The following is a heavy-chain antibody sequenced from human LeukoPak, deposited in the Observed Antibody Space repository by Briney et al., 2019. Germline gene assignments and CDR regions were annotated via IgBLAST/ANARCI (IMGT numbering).Heavy chain of an antibody. J-gene: IGHJ4*02. V-gene: IGHV3-48*03. CDR3: AKVAPYGGNSPFDY. CDR2: ISSSGSTI. Sequence: PGGFLRLSCAASGFTFSSYEMNWVRQAPGKGLEWVSYISSSGSTIYYADSVKGRFTISRDNAKNSLYLQMNSLRAEDTAVYYCAKVAPYGGNSPFDYWGQGTLVTVSS. CDR1: GFTFSSYE. D-gene: IGHD4-23*01.